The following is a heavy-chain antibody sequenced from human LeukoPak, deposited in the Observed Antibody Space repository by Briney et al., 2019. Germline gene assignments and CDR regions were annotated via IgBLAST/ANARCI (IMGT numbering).Heavy chain of an antibody. Sequence: GGSLRLSCAASGFTFSSYWMSWVRQAPGKGPEWVANIKQDGSEKYYVDPVKGRFTISRDNAKNSLYLQMNSLRAEDTAVYYCARVGYCSGGSCYLGLYWFDPWGQGTLVTVSS. D-gene: IGHD2-15*01. V-gene: IGHV3-7*01. CDR3: ARVGYCSGGSCYLGLYWFDP. CDR2: IKQDGSEK. CDR1: GFTFSSYW. J-gene: IGHJ5*02.